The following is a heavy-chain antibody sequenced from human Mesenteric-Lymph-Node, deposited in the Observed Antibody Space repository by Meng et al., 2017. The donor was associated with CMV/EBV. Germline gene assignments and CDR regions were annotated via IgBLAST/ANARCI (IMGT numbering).Heavy chain of an antibody. Sequence: ASVKVSCKASGYTLTSHDIVWVRQATGQGLEWMGWMNPNSGNTGYAQKFQGRVTMTRNTSISTAYMELSSLRSEDTAVYYCARDIGGYSYGYYYYYGMDVWGQGTTVTVSS. J-gene: IGHJ6*02. D-gene: IGHD5-18*01. CDR3: ARDIGGYSYGYYYYYGMDV. CDR2: MNPNSGNT. CDR1: GYTLTSHD. V-gene: IGHV1-8*01.